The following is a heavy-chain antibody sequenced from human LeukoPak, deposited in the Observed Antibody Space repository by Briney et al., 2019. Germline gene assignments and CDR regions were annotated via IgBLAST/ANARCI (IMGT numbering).Heavy chain of an antibody. D-gene: IGHD1-1*01. Sequence: SETLSLTCTVSGDSISNYNWNWIRQPPGKGLEWIGYIYYRGNTNYNPSLKSRLTISADTSKSQFSLRVTSVTAADTAMYYCARARTRGNNWYFDYWGQGTVVIVSP. J-gene: IGHJ4*02. CDR1: GDSISNYN. V-gene: IGHV4-59*01. CDR2: IYYRGNT. CDR3: ARARTRGNNWYFDY.